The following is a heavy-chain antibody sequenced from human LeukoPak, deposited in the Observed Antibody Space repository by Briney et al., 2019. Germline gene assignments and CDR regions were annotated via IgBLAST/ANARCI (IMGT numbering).Heavy chain of an antibody. D-gene: IGHD4-17*01. V-gene: IGHV4-59*08. J-gene: IGHJ6*02. CDR2: IYYSGST. CDR3: ARRGDSFYYYYAMDV. Sequence: PSETLSLTCTVSGGSISNSYWSWIRQPPGKGLEWIGYIYYSGSTNYNPSLKSRVTISVDTSENHFSLKLRSVTAADTAVYYCARRGDSFYYYYAMDVWGQGTTVTVSS. CDR1: GGSISNSY.